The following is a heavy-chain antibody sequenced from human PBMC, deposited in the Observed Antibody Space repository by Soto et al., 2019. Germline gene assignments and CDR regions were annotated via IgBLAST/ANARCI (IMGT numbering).Heavy chain of an antibody. Sequence: EVQLVESGGGLVQPGRSLRLSCAASGFTFDDYAMYWVRQAPGKGLEWVSGISRNRGSIGYADSVKGRFTISRDNSKNTLYLQMNSLRVEDTAVYYCARGERQMGRLDYWGQGTLVTVSS. CDR3: ARGERQMGRLDY. V-gene: IGHV3-9*01. CDR1: GFTFDDYA. D-gene: IGHD1-26*01. J-gene: IGHJ4*02. CDR2: ISRNRGSI.